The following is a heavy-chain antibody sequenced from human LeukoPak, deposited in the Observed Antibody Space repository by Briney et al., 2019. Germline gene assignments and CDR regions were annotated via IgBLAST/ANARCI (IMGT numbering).Heavy chain of an antibody. V-gene: IGHV4-61*01. Sequence: SETLSLTCTVSGGSVSSGSYYRSWIRQPPGKGLEWIGYIYYGGSTNHNPSLKSRVTISVDTSKNQFSLKLSSVTAADTAVYYCARWPLRGLFDYWGQGTLVTVSS. D-gene: IGHD3-16*01. CDR2: IYYGGST. J-gene: IGHJ4*02. CDR1: GGSVSSGSYY. CDR3: ARWPLRGLFDY.